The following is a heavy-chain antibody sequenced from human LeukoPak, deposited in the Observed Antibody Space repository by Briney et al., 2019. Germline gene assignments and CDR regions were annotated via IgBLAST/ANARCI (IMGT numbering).Heavy chain of an antibody. D-gene: IGHD2-2*01. CDR1: GFTFDDYA. Sequence: GGSLRLSRAASGFTFDDYAMHWVRQAPGKGLEWVSGISWNSGSIGYADSVKGRFTISRDNAKNSLYLQMNSLRAEDTALYYCAKDSLRYCSSTSCYQFDYWGQGTLVTVSS. CDR2: ISWNSGSI. CDR3: AKDSLRYCSSTSCYQFDY. J-gene: IGHJ4*02. V-gene: IGHV3-9*01.